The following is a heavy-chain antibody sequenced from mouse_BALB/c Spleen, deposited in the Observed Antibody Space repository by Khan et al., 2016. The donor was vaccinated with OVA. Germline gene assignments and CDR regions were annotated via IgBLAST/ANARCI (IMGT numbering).Heavy chain of an antibody. CDR1: GFTFSSFA. Sequence: EVELVESGGGLVKPGGSLKLSCADSGFTFSSFAMSWVRQTPEKRLEWVATISSAGTYTYYPDSVKGRFTISRDNAKNTLYLQMNSLRSEDMARYYCADGTYGWFAYWGQGTLVTVSA. CDR3: ADGTYGWFAY. V-gene: IGHV5-9-1*01. D-gene: IGHD1-1*01. CDR2: ISSAGTYT. J-gene: IGHJ3*01.